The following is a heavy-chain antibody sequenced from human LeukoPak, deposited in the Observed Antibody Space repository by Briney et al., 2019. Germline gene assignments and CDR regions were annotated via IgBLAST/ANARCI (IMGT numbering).Heavy chain of an antibody. CDR2: ITGSGGNT. D-gene: IGHD3-9*01. J-gene: IGHJ4*02. CDR3: AKWGDYDVLTGYYVSDY. V-gene: IGHV3-23*01. Sequence: GGSLRLSCAASGFTFSNYAMSWVRQAPGRGLEWVSAITGSGGNTYYADSVKGRFTISRDNSKNTVFLQMNSLRAEDTAVYYCAKWGDYDVLTGYYVSDYWGQGTLVTVSS. CDR1: GFTFSNYA.